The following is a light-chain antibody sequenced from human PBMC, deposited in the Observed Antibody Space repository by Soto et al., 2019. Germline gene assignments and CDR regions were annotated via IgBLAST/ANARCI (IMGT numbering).Light chain of an antibody. J-gene: IGLJ2*01. CDR1: SSDVGGYKF. CDR3: SSYTTSSTLV. V-gene: IGLV2-14*01. Sequence: QSVLTQPASVSGSPGQSITISCTGTSSDVGGYKFVSWYQQHPGKAPKLMIYEVSNRPSGVSNRFSGSKSGNTASLTISGLQAEDEGDYYCSSYTTSSTLVFGGGTKLTVL. CDR2: EVS.